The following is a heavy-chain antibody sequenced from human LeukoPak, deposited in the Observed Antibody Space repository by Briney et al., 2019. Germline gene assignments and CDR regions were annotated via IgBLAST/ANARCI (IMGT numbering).Heavy chain of an antibody. CDR1: GFTFSSYS. CDR3: ARDQGGVGY. Sequence: GGSLRLSCAASGFTFSSYSMHWVRQAPGKGLEWVSFISYDGSNKYYADSVKGRFTISRDNSKNTLYLQMISLRTEDTAVYYCARDQGGVGYWGQGTLVTVSS. V-gene: IGHV3-30*03. CDR2: ISYDGSNK. D-gene: IGHD3-16*01. J-gene: IGHJ4*02.